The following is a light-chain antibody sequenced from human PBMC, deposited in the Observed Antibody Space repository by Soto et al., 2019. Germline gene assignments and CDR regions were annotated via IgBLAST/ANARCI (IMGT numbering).Light chain of an antibody. CDR1: QSVSSN. CDR2: GAS. J-gene: IGKJ2*01. V-gene: IGKV3-15*01. CDR3: QQYDIWPPYT. Sequence: IVMTQSPATLSVSPGERATLSCRASQSVSSNLAWYQQKPGQAPRLLIYGASTRATDIPARFSGGGSGTEFTVTISSLQSEDFAIYYCQQYDIWPPYTFGQGTKVDIK.